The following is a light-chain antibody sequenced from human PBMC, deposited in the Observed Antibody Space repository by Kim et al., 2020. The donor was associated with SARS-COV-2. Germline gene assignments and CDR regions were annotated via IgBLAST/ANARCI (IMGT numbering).Light chain of an antibody. Sequence: DIQMTQSPSTLSASVGDRVTITCRASQNINSWLAWYQQKPGKAPKLLIYKASSLESGVPSRFSGSGSGTEFTLTISLQPDDFATYYCKQYNAHRTFGQGTKVDIK. CDR2: KAS. V-gene: IGKV1-5*03. J-gene: IGKJ1*01. CDR1: QNINSW. CDR3: KQYNAHRT.